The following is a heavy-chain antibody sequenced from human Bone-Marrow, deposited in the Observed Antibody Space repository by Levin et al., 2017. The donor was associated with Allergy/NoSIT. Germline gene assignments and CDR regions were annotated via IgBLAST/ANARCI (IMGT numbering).Heavy chain of an antibody. Sequence: SETPSLTCAVYGGSFSGYYWSWIRQPPGKGLEWIGEINHSGSTNYNPSLKSRVTISVDTSKNQFSLKLSSVTAADTAVYYCASMTTAFRYGMDGWGQGTTVTVSS. V-gene: IGHV4-34*01. CDR3: ASMTTAFRYGMDG. CDR1: GGSFSGYY. D-gene: IGHD4-17*01. J-gene: IGHJ6*02. CDR2: INHSGST.